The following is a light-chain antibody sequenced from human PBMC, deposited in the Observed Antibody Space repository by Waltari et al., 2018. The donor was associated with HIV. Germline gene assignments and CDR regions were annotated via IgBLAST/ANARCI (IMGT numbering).Light chain of an antibody. Sequence: DIVMTQSPDSLAVSLGERATINCRSSQSLLNGSTNKNRLAWYQQKPGQPPKLLISLAATRESGVADRFSGSGSGTDFTLTINSLQAEDVAVYYCQQFSLSPPLTFGGGTKVEI. CDR1: QSLLNGSTNKNR. J-gene: IGKJ4*01. CDR3: QQFSLSPPLT. V-gene: IGKV4-1*01. CDR2: LAA.